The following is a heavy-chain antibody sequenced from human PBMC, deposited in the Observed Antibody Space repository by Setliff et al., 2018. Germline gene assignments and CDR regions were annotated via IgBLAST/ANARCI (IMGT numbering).Heavy chain of an antibody. CDR2: INPSDGST. CDR3: ARENMAKNFWGEHSDY. Sequence: ASVKVSCKASGYTFTSYDINWVRQATGQGLEWMGVINPSDGSTTYAQKFQGRVTMTRDTSTNTVYMQLSSLRSEDTAVYYCARENMAKNFWGEHSDYWGQGTLVTVSS. CDR1: GYTFTSYD. J-gene: IGHJ4*02. D-gene: IGHD3-3*01. V-gene: IGHV1-46*01.